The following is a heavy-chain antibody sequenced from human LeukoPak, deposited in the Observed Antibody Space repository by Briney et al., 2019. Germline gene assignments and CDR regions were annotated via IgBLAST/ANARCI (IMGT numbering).Heavy chain of an antibody. J-gene: IGHJ4*02. V-gene: IGHV3-48*03. D-gene: IGHD5-12*01. Sequence: GGSLRLSCAASGFTFSSYEMNWVRQAPGRGLEWVSYISSSGTTIYYADSVKGRFTISRDNAKNSLYLQMNSLRAEDTAVYYCASLLSTRGYSGYDSLASFDYWGQGTLVTVSS. CDR3: ASLLSTRGYSGYDSLASFDY. CDR2: ISSSGTTI. CDR1: GFTFSSYE.